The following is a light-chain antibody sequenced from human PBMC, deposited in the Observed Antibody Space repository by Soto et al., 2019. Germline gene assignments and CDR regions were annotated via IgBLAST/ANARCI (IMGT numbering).Light chain of an antibody. CDR3: QQYNNWPPWT. V-gene: IGKV3-20*01. CDR2: GAS. CDR1: QSVSSSY. Sequence: EIVLTQSPVTLSLSPGERATLSFRASQSVSSSYLAWYQQKPGQAPRLLIYGASSRATGIPDRFSGSGSGTEFTLTIRSLQSEDFAVYYCQQYNNWPPWTCGQGTKGDIK. J-gene: IGKJ1*01.